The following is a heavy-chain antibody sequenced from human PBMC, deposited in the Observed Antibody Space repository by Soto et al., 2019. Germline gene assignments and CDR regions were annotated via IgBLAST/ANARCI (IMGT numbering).Heavy chain of an antibody. CDR3: VRDSGNGWKDY. CDR1: GGSISSTNW. J-gene: IGHJ4*02. Sequence: SETLSLTCAVSGGSISSTNWWNWVCQPPGKGLEWIGEIDHSGSTNYNPSLKSRVTMSVDKPKNQFSLKLSSVTAADTAVYYCVRDSGNGWKDYWGQGTLVTVSS. V-gene: IGHV4-4*02. CDR2: IDHSGST. D-gene: IGHD6-19*01.